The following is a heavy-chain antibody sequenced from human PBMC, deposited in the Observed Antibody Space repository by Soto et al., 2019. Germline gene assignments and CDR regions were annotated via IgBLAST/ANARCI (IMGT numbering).Heavy chain of an antibody. CDR2: IYWDDDK. CDR3: AHRQNKKQWLATAFDY. V-gene: IGHV2-5*02. Sequence: SGPTLVNPTQTLTLTCTFSGFSLSTSGVGVGWIRQPPGKALEWLALIYWDDDKRYSPSLKSRLTITKDTSKNQVVLTMTNMDPVDTATYYCAHRQNKKQWLATAFDYWGQGSLVTVSS. J-gene: IGHJ4*02. CDR1: GFSLSTSGVG. D-gene: IGHD6-19*01.